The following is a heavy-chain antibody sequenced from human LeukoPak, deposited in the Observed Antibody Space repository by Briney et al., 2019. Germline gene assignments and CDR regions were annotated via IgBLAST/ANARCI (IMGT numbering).Heavy chain of an antibody. CDR1: GFTFSSYA. V-gene: IGHV3-23*01. Sequence: SGGSLRLSCAASGFTFSSYAMSWVRQAPGKGLEWVSAISGSGGSTYYADSVKGRFTISRDNSKNTLYLQMNSLRAEDTAVYYCAKDIVVVPAASKDYFDHWGQGTLVTVSS. CDR3: AKDIVVVPAASKDYFDH. CDR2: ISGSGGST. J-gene: IGHJ4*02. D-gene: IGHD2-2*01.